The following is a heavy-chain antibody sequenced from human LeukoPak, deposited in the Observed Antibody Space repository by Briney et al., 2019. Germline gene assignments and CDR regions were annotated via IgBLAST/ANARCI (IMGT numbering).Heavy chain of an antibody. J-gene: IGHJ5*02. CDR1: GYTFTSYG. V-gene: IGHV1-18*01. D-gene: IGHD1-26*01. CDR3: ARLLPLLNWFDP. Sequence: ASVTVSCKASGYTFTSYGISWVRQAPGQGLEWMGWISAYNGNTNYAQKLQGRVTMTTDTSTSTAYMELRSLRSDDTAVYYCARLLPLLNWFDPWGQGTLVTVSS. CDR2: ISAYNGNT.